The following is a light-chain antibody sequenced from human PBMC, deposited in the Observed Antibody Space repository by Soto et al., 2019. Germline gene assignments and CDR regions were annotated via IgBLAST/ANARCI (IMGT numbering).Light chain of an antibody. CDR2: LEGSGSY. CDR1: SGHSSYI. J-gene: IGLJ3*02. CDR3: ETWDSNTHTV. Sequence: QPVLTQSSCASASRGSSVKLTCTLSSGHSSYIIAWHQQQPGKAPRYLMKLEGSGSYNKGSGVPDRFSGSSSGADRYLTISNLQFEDEADYYCETWDSNTHTVFGGGTKVTDL. V-gene: IGLV4-60*02.